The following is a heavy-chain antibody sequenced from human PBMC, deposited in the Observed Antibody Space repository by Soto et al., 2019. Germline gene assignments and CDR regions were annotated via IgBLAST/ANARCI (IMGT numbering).Heavy chain of an antibody. CDR2: FSSGGST. V-gene: IGHV3-53*01. D-gene: IGHD2-8*01. CDR1: GFSVSSDY. CDR3: ARRHKWAFQH. J-gene: IGHJ1*01. Sequence: GWSLRLSCAASGFSVSSDYMSWVRQAPGKGLEWVSFFSSGGSTYYADSVKGRFTISRDNSKNTLYLQMNSLRAEDTAVYYCARRHKWAFQHWGQGTLVTVSS.